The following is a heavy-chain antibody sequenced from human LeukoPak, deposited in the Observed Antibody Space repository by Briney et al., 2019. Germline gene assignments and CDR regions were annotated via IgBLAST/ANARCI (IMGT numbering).Heavy chain of an antibody. V-gene: IGHV1-69*13. J-gene: IGHJ4*02. D-gene: IGHD6-19*01. Sequence: SVKVSCKASGGTFSSYAISWVRQAPGQGLEWMGGIIPIFGTANYAQKFQGRVTITADESTSTAYMELSSLRSEDTAVYYCARGIEASSGWYVIDYWGQGTLVIVSS. CDR2: IIPIFGTA. CDR1: GGTFSSYA. CDR3: ARGIEASSGWYVIDY.